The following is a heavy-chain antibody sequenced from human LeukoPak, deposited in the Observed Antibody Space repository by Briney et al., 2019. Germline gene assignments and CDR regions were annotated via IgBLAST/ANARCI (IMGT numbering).Heavy chain of an antibody. Sequence: GGSLRPSCTASRSTFSSYWMDSARQAPAQGLECVANIKQDGSEKYYVDSVKGRFTISRDNAKNSLYLQMNSLRAEDTAVYYCARDRDWYSFDSWGQGTLVTVSS. CDR1: RSTFSSYW. V-gene: IGHV3-7*03. J-gene: IGHJ4*02. CDR2: IKQDGSEK. D-gene: IGHD6-19*01. CDR3: ARDRDWYSFDS.